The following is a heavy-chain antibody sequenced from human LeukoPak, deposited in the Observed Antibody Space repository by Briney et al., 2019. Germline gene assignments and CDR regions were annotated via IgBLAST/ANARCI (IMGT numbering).Heavy chain of an antibody. CDR3: ARDRIGRRQSEFDY. V-gene: IGHV4-39*02. D-gene: IGHD1-14*01. CDR1: GGSISSSSYY. Sequence: PSETLSLTCTVSGGSISSSSYYWGWIRQPPGKGLEWIGSIYYSGSTYYNPSLKSRVTISVDTSKNQFSLKLSSVTAADTAVYYCARDRIGRRQSEFDYWGQGTLVTVSS. J-gene: IGHJ4*02. CDR2: IYYSGST.